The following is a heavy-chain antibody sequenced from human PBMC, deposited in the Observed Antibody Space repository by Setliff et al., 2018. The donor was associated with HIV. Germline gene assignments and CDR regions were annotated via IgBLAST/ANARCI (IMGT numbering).Heavy chain of an antibody. CDR1: GGSISNYY. CDR2: IYYSGSP. V-gene: IGHV4-59*01. J-gene: IGHJ4*02. D-gene: IGHD6-13*01. CDR3: ARATTTPIAGMLAPPPDY. Sequence: SETLSLTCTVSGGSISNYYWSWIRQPPGKELEWIGYIYYSGSPNYNPSLKSRVTISVDTSKNQFSLNLSSVTAADPAVYYCARATTTPIAGMLAPPPDYWGQGTLVTVS.